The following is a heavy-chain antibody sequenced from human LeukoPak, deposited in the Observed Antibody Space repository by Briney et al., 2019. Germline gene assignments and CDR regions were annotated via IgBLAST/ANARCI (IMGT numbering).Heavy chain of an antibody. CDR1: GGSINNYY. D-gene: IGHD1-26*01. CDR3: ARQSFAPFQVGPETPIES. V-gene: IGHV4-59*04. J-gene: IGHJ4*02. Sequence: SETLSLTCTVSGGSINNYYWSWIRQPPGKGLEWIGYIYYSGSTYYNPSLMRRVTISVDTSKNQFSLKLSSVTAADTAVYYCARQSFAPFQVGPETPIESWGQGTLVTVSS. CDR2: IYYSGST.